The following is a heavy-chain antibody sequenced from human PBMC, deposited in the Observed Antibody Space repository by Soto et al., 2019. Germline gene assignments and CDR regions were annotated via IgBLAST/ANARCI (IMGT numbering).Heavy chain of an antibody. Sequence: QVQLVQPGAEVKKPGASVKFSCKASGYIFTNFYIHWVRHAPGQGLEWIGIINPNGGSTNYAQNFQGRVTMTRDTSTSTDYMDLSSLRSEDTAVYYCTRGLASGDYWGQGTLITVSS. J-gene: IGHJ4*02. CDR2: INPNGGST. CDR3: TRGLASGDY. V-gene: IGHV1-46*03. D-gene: IGHD6-6*01. CDR1: GYIFTNFY.